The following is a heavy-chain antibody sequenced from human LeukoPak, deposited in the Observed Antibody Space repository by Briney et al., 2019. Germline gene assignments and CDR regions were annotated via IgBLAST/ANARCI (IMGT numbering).Heavy chain of an antibody. J-gene: IGHJ6*03. CDR3: TRDLPITSGTSSYYYYYMDV. CDR2: IRSKAYGGTT. V-gene: IGHV3-49*03. CDR1: GFTFGDYA. D-gene: IGHD1-7*01. Sequence: GRSLRLSCTASGFTFGDYAMSWFRQAPGKGLEWVGFIRSKAYGGTTEYAASVKGRFTISRDDSKSIAYLQMNSLKTEDTAVYYCTRDLPITSGTSSYYYYYMDVWGKGTTVTVSS.